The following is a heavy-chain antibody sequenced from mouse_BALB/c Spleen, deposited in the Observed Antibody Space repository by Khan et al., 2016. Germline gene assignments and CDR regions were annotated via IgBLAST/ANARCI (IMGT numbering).Heavy chain of an antibody. CDR1: GDSITSGY. D-gene: IGHD1-1*01. CDR3: EKYDGSAYVRGMDY. Sequence: VQLQQSGPSLVKPSQTLSLTCSVTGDSITSGYWNWIRQFPGIKLEYMGYITYSGSTYYNPSLISRISITRDATTNQSFLLLIAVTTEETAAYYCEKYDGSAYVRGMDYWGQGTSVTVSS. J-gene: IGHJ4*01. CDR2: ITYSGST. V-gene: IGHV3-8*02.